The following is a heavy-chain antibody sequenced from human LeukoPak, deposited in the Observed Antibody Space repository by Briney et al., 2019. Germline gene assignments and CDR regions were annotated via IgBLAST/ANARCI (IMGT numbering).Heavy chain of an antibody. D-gene: IGHD3-22*01. CDR2: IYYSGST. CDR3: ARLTMILGNDY. CDR1: GGSISSSSYY. V-gene: IGHV4-39*07. J-gene: IGHJ4*02. Sequence: SETLSLTCTVSGGSISSSSYYWGWIRQPPGKGLEWIGSIYYSGSTYYNPSLKSRVTISVDTSKNQFSLKLSSVTAADTAVYYCARLTMILGNDYWGQGTLVTVSS.